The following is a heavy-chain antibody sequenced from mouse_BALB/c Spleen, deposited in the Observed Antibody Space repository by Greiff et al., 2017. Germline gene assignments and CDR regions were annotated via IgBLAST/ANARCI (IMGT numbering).Heavy chain of an antibody. V-gene: IGHV1-80*01. CDR1: GYAFSSYW. D-gene: IGHD1-1*01. CDR3: ARKGITTVVAPYYYAMDY. Sequence: QVQLQQSGAELVRPGSSVKISCKASGYAFSSYWMNWVKQRPGQGLEWIGQIYPGDGDTNYNGKFKGKATLTADKSSSTAYMQLSSLTSEDSAVYFCARKGITTVVAPYYYAMDYWGQGTSVTVSS. CDR2: IYPGDGDT. J-gene: IGHJ4*01.